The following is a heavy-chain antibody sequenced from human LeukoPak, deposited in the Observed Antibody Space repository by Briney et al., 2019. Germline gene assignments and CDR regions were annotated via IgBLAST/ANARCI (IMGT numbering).Heavy chain of an antibody. Sequence: PSETLSLTCAVYGGSFSGYYWSWIRQPPGKGLEWIGEINHSGSTNYNPSLKSRVTISVDTSKNQFSLKLSSVTAADTAVYYCARGSSSIAARPGAYYYYGMDVWGQGTTVTVSS. J-gene: IGHJ6*02. D-gene: IGHD6-6*01. CDR2: INHSGST. CDR3: ARGSSSIAARPGAYYYYGMDV. CDR1: GGSFSGYY. V-gene: IGHV4-34*01.